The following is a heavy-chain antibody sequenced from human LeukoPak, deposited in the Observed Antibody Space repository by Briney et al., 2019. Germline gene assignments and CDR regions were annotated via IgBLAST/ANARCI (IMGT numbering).Heavy chain of an antibody. D-gene: IGHD3-16*01. CDR1: GGSNSSGGYS. CDR3: TRGAGWLIDY. CDR2: IYHSGST. J-gene: IGHJ4*02. Sequence: PSETLTLTGAVSGGSNSSGGYSWSWIRQPPGKGLEWIGYIYHSGSTYYNPSLKSRVTISADTSKNQFSLKLNSPTTADTAVYYCTRGAGWLIDYWGQGILVTVSS. V-gene: IGHV4-30-2*01.